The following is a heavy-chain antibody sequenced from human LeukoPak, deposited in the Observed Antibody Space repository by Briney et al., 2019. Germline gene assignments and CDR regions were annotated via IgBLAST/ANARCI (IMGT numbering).Heavy chain of an antibody. CDR3: ARGTGSCYDY. D-gene: IGHD2-15*01. J-gene: IGHJ4*02. CDR2: INRSGST. V-gene: IGHV4-34*01. CDR1: GGSFSGYY. Sequence: SETLSLTCAVYGGSFSGYYWSWIRQPPGKGLEWIGEINRSGSTNYNPSLKSRVTISVDTSKNQFSLKLSSVTAADTAVYYCARGTGSCYDYWGQGTLVTASS.